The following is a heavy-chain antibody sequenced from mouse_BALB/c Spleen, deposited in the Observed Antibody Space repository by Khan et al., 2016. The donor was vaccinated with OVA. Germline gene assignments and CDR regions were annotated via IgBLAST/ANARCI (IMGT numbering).Heavy chain of an antibody. V-gene: IGHV2-3*01. CDR2: IWGDGST. J-gene: IGHJ4*01. D-gene: IGHD2-13*01. CDR1: GFSLTSDG. CDR3: AKLIDFYMDS. Sequence: QVQLKQSGPGLVAPSQSLSITCTVSGFSLTSDGVSWVRQPPGKGLEWLGVIWGDGSTNYHSALRSRLSIRQDNSKSQVFLKMNNLQSDDTATYCHAKLIDFYMDSWGQGTSLTVSS.